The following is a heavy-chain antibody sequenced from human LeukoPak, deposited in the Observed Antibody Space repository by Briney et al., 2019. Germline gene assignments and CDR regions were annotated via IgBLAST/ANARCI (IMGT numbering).Heavy chain of an antibody. CDR3: ARGIESYGDYGY. V-gene: IGHV4-59*01. CDR2: MYNSGST. D-gene: IGHD4-17*01. Sequence: SETLSLTCTVSGGSISGSYWSWIRQPPGKGLEWIAYMYNSGSTNYNPSLKRRVTISIDTSKNQFSLKLSSLTAADTAIYYCARGIESYGDYGYWEQGILVTVSS. J-gene: IGHJ4*02. CDR1: GGSISGSY.